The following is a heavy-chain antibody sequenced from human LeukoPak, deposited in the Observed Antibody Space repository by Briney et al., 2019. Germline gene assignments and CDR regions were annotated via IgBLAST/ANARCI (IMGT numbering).Heavy chain of an antibody. J-gene: IGHJ4*02. D-gene: IGHD3-10*01. CDR3: AKISRGVSADFDY. CDR1: GFTFSSYA. V-gene: IGHV3-23*01. Sequence: GGSLRLSCAASGFTFSSYAMSWVRQAPGKGLEGVSAISGSGGSTHYADSVKGRFTISRDNSKNALYLQMSSLRAEDTAVFYCAKISRGVSADFDYWGQGTLVTVSS. CDR2: ISGSGGST.